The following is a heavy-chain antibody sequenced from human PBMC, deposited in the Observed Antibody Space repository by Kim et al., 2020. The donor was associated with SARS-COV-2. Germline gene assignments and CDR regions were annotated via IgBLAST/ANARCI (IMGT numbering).Heavy chain of an antibody. V-gene: IGHV1-69*01. CDR3: ARGRGSGWYQIFDY. D-gene: IGHD6-19*01. Sequence: AQKFQGRVTITADESTSPAYMELSSLRSEDTAVYYCARGRGSGWYQIFDYWGQGTLVTVSS. J-gene: IGHJ4*02.